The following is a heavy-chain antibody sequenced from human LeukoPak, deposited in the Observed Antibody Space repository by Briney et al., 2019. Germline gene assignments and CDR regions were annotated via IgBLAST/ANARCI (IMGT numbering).Heavy chain of an antibody. CDR3: ARSSRYFDWFAYYYYMDV. Sequence: ASVKVSCKASGYTLTNYDINWVRQAPGQGLEWMGWMNPNSGNTGYAQKFQGRVTITRNTSISTAYMELSSLRSEDTAVYYCARSSRYFDWFAYYYYMDVWGKGTTVTVSS. CDR2: MNPNSGNT. J-gene: IGHJ6*03. D-gene: IGHD3-9*01. V-gene: IGHV1-8*03. CDR1: GYTLTNYD.